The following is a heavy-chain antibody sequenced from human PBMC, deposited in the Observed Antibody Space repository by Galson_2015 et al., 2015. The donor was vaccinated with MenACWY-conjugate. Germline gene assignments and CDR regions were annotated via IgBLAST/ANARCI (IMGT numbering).Heavy chain of an antibody. CDR1: DGSLTGSS. V-gene: IGHV4-34*01. CDR3: ARLVTRGITIFGAHPRASYGLDV. CDR2: INHVGDT. J-gene: IGHJ6*02. D-gene: IGHD3-3*01. Sequence: LSLTCGVHDGSLTGSSWSWIRQPPGTGLEWIGEINHVGDTDYNPSLRGRVTISLNTSKNQFSLRLSSLTAADPAVYYCARLVTRGITIFGAHPRASYGLDVWGQGTTVIVSS.